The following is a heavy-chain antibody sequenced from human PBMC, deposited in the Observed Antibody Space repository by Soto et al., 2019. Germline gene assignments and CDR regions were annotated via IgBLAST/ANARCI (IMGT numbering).Heavy chain of an antibody. Sequence: QVQLQESGPGLVKPSQTLSLTCTVSAGSISSGGYYWGWIRQHPGKGLGWIGYIYYRGSTYHNPPLKGRVTISVDTSKTQFALKLSSVTAADTAVYYCARDSYGSGSYRNWFDPWGQGTLVTVSS. CDR1: AGSISSGGYY. CDR3: ARDSYGSGSYRNWFDP. V-gene: IGHV4-31*03. J-gene: IGHJ5*02. D-gene: IGHD3-10*01. CDR2: IYYRGST.